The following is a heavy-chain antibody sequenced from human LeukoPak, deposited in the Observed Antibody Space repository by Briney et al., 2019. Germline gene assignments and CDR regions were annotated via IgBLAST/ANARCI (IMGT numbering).Heavy chain of an antibody. J-gene: IGHJ4*02. V-gene: IGHV3-69-1*01. D-gene: IGHD2-2*02. CDR3: AKDRANWAIDD. CDR1: GFTFTNHP. CDR2: IGGDGVA. Sequence: GGSLRLSCAASGFTFTNHPMNWVRQAPGKGLEWVSYIGGDGVAFYADSVKGRFTMSKDDARKSLYLQMSSLRVEDTALYYCAKDRANWAIDDWGQGTQVAVSS.